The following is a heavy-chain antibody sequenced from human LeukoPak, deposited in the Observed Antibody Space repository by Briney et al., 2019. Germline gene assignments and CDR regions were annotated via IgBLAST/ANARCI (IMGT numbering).Heavy chain of an antibody. J-gene: IGHJ3*02. D-gene: IGHD3-22*01. V-gene: IGHV4-39*07. CDR2: IYYSGST. Sequence: SETLSLTCTVSGGSISSSSYYWGWIRQPPGKGLEWIGSIYYSGSTFYNPSLKSRVTISVDTSKNQFSLKLSSVTAADTAVYYCARDGRSSYYDSSGYYSSNAFDIWGQGTMVTVSS. CDR3: ARDGRSSYYDSSGYYSSNAFDI. CDR1: GGSISSSSYY.